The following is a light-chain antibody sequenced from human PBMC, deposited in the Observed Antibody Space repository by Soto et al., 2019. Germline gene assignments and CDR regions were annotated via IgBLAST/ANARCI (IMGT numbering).Light chain of an antibody. CDR3: QKYNSAPLT. CDR1: RAIGDR. CDR2: TAS. Sequence: DIQMTQSPSALSAVVGDRVTITCRASRAIGDRLAWFQQKPGKAPRFLIQTASNLQGGVPSRFSGSGSGTEFILSINSLQPEDIGTYYCQKYNSAPLTFGGGTKVDIK. V-gene: IGKV1-12*01. J-gene: IGKJ4*01.